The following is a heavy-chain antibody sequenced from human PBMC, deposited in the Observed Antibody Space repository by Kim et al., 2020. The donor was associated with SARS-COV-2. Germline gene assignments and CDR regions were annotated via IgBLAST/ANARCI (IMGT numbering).Heavy chain of an antibody. J-gene: IGHJ3*02. D-gene: IGHD2-2*01. Sequence: SETLSLTCTVSGGSISRYYWSWIRQPPGKGLEWIGYIYYSGSTNYNPSLKSRVTISVDTSKNQFSLKLSSVTAADTAVYYCARRALGYCSSTRCQDAFDIWGQGTMVTVSS. CDR3: ARRALGYCSSTRCQDAFDI. V-gene: IGHV4-59*08. CDR1: GGSISRYY. CDR2: IYYSGST.